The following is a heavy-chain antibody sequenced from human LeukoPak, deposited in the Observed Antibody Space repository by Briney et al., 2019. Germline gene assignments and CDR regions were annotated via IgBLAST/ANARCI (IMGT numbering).Heavy chain of an antibody. CDR3: ARVGLLWFGELFNYYYGMDV. CDR1: GFTFTSYA. V-gene: IGHV3-48*03. D-gene: IGHD3-10*01. CDR2: ISSSGSTI. Sequence: GSLRLSCAASGFTFTSYAMTWVRQAPGKGLEWVSYISSSGSTIYYADSVKGRFTISRDNAKNSLYLQMNSLRAEDTAVYYCARVGLLWFGELFNYYYGMDVWGQGTTVTVSS. J-gene: IGHJ6*02.